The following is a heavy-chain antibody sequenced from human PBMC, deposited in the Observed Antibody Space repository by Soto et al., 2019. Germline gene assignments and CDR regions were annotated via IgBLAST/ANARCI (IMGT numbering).Heavy chain of an antibody. CDR2: IYDSESA. CDR3: ARASSSSSAAGY. CDR1: GESISSGGYY. V-gene: IGHV4-31*03. J-gene: IGHJ4*02. D-gene: IGHD6-6*01. Sequence: QVQLQESGPGLVKASQTLSLICSVSGESISSGGYYWSWIRHHPGKGLEWIGYIYDSESAYYNPSLKCRVTISIDTSKNDFAMNLSSVTAADTAVDYWARASSSSSAAGYWGQVTLSTVSS.